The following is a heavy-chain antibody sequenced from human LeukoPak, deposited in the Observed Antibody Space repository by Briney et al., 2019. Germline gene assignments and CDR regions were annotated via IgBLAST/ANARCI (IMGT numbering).Heavy chain of an antibody. Sequence: AGGSLRLSCAASGFTFSSYGMHWVRQAPGKGLEGVAFIRYDGSNKYYADSVKGRLTISRDNSKNTLYLQMNSLRAEDTAVYYCAKDLEATYYDFWSGYSAFDHWGQGTLVTVSS. CDR2: IRYDGSNK. CDR3: AKDLEATYYDFWSGYSAFDH. D-gene: IGHD3-3*01. V-gene: IGHV3-30*02. CDR1: GFTFSSYG. J-gene: IGHJ4*02.